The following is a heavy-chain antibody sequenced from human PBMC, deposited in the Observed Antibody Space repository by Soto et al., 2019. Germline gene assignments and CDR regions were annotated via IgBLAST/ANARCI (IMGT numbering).Heavy chain of an antibody. V-gene: IGHV1-8*01. D-gene: IGHD3-9*01. Sequence: ASVKVSCKASGYSFTSNDINWVRQATGQGLEWMGWMNPNSDNTGYAQKFQGRLTMTRSTSTNTAYTELNSLTSEDTAVYFCARGRIFGYCDSEPLGGLDYWGQEAPVTVSS. J-gene: IGHJ4*02. CDR1: GYSFTSND. CDR3: ARGRIFGYCDSEPLGGLDY. CDR2: MNPNSDNT.